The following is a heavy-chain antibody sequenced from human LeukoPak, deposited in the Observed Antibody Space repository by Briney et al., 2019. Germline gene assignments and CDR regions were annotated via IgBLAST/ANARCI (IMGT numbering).Heavy chain of an antibody. V-gene: IGHV4-59*01. J-gene: IGHJ2*01. D-gene: IGHD1-1*01. CDR2: INYSGST. CDR3: ARDHGVPQRYFDL. CDR1: GGSIKNYY. Sequence: PSETLSLTCTVSGGSIKNYYCSWIRQPPAKGLEWIGYINYSGSTNYNPSLKSRVTISVDTSKNQFSLKLSSVTAADTAVYYCARDHGVPQRYFDLWGRGTLVTVSS.